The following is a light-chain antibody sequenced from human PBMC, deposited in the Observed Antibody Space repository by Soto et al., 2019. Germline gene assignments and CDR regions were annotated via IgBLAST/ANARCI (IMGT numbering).Light chain of an antibody. V-gene: IGKV3-11*01. CDR1: QSVSSY. Sequence: EIVLTQSPATLSLSPGERATLSCRASQSVSSYLAWYQQKPGQAPRLLIYDASNRAPGIPARFSGSGSGTDFTLTIRSLEPEDFAVYYCQQRSNWLIFTFGPGTKVDIK. CDR3: QQRSNWLIFT. J-gene: IGKJ3*01. CDR2: DAS.